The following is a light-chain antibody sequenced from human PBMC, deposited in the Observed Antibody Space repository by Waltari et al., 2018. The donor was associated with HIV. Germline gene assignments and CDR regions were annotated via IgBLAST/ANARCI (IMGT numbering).Light chain of an antibody. Sequence: DIEMTQSPATLSVSPGERVTLSCRANQRVTTNLAWYQQKPGQAPRLPIYGTSTRATGCPGRFSGSGSGTGFTLTISSLQSEDFAVYYCQQYNTWPQTFGQGTRVEI. CDR2: GTS. CDR3: QQYNTWPQT. V-gene: IGKV3-15*01. J-gene: IGKJ1*01. CDR1: QRVTTN.